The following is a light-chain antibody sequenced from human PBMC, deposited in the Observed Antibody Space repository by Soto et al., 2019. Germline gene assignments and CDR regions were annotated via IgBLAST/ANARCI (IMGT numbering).Light chain of an antibody. J-gene: IGLJ1*01. CDR2: DVG. Sequence: QSVLTQPASVSGSPGQSIAISCTGTSSDVGGYNYVSWYQQHPGKAPKLMIYDVGSRPSGVSDRFSGSKSGNTASLTISGLRAEDEADYYCCSYTTTSTGVFGTGTKVTVL. V-gene: IGLV2-14*01. CDR1: SSDVGGYNY. CDR3: CSYTTTSTGV.